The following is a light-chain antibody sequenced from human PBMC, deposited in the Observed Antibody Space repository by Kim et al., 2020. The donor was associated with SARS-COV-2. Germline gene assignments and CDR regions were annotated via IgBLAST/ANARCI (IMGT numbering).Light chain of an antibody. V-gene: IGLV3-1*01. CDR3: QARDSSTMA. CDR2: QDS. CDR1: KLGDKY. J-gene: IGLJ2*01. Sequence: SYELTQPPSVSVSPGQTASITCSGDKLGDKYACWYQQKPGQSPVLVIYQDSKRPSGIPERFSSSNSGNTATLTISGTPSMDESDYYCQARDSSTMAFGGG.